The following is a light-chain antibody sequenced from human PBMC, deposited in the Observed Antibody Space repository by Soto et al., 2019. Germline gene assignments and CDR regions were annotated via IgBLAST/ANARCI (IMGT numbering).Light chain of an antibody. V-gene: IGKV3-15*01. CDR2: GAS. Sequence: EIVLTQSPGTLSLSPGERATLSCGASQSISSNLAWYQQKPGQAPRLLTYGASTRATGIPARFSGSGSGTEFTLTISSLQPEDFAVYYCQQYYNWPRTFGQGTKVDI. CDR3: QQYYNWPRT. J-gene: IGKJ1*01. CDR1: QSISSN.